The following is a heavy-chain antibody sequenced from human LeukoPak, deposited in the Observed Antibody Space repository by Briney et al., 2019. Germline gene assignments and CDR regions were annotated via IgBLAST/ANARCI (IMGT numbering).Heavy chain of an antibody. CDR3: ARDLTPNNWKGAMMGY. CDR1: GFTFSSYW. Sequence: QSGGSLRLSCAASGFTFSSYWMSWVRQAPGKGLEWVANIKQDGSEKYYVDSVKGRFTISRDNAKNSLYLQMNSLRAEDTAVYYCARDLTPNNWKGAMMGYWGQGTLVTVSS. J-gene: IGHJ4*02. V-gene: IGHV3-7*01. CDR2: IKQDGSEK. D-gene: IGHD1-1*01.